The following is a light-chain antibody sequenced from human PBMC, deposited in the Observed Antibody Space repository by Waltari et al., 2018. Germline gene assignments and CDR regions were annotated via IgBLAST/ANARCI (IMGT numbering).Light chain of an antibody. V-gene: IGKV3-11*01. CDR2: DAS. CDR3: QQRSNWTPHT. Sequence: EIVLTQSPATLSLSPGDTATLSCRASQGVGSYLAWYQQKPGQPPRLLIYDASNTATRVPARFRGSESGTDFTLTISSLEAEDFAVYYCQQRSNWTPHTFGQGARLEIK. J-gene: IGKJ2*01. CDR1: QGVGSY.